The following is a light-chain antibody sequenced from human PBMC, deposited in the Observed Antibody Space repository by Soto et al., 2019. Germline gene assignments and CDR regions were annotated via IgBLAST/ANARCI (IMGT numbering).Light chain of an antibody. J-gene: IGLJ1*01. CDR3: QSYDSSLSAYV. V-gene: IGLV1-40*01. CDR1: SSNIGARYD. CDR2: GND. Sequence: QSVLTQPPSVSGAPGQRVTISCTGSSSNIGARYDVHWYQQLPGTAPKLVIFGNDNRPSGVPDRFSGSKSGTSASLAISGFQAEDEADFYCQSYDSSLSAYVFGTGTKVTVL.